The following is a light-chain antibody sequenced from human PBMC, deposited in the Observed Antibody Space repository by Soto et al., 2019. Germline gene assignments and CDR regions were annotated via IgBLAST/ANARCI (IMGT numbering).Light chain of an antibody. Sequence: QSVLTQPASVSGSPGQSITISCTGTSSDVGDYDYVSWYQKHPDRAPKLTIYEVTNRPSGVSNRFSGSKSGNTASLSISGLQAEDEADYYCSSYTSSNSVVFGGGTKVTVL. CDR3: SSYTSSNSVV. J-gene: IGLJ2*01. V-gene: IGLV2-14*01. CDR2: EVT. CDR1: SSDVGDYDY.